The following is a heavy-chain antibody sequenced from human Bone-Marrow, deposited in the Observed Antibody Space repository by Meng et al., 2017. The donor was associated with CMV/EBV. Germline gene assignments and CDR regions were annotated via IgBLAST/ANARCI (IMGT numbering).Heavy chain of an antibody. J-gene: IGHJ4*02. CDR3: ATNLPWGV. Sequence: LSLTCTVSGGSISSGTSSWNWIRQPPGKGLEWIGFIFYSGNTNYNPSLKSRVTISMDTSKNQFSLKMTSVTAADTAVYYCATNLPWGVWGQETLVTVSS. V-gene: IGHV4-61*01. CDR1: GGSISSGTSS. D-gene: IGHD3-16*01. CDR2: IFYSGNT.